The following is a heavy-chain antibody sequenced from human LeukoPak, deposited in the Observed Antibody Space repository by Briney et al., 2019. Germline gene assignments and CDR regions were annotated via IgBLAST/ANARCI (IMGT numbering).Heavy chain of an antibody. J-gene: IGHJ4*02. CDR1: GGTFSSYA. CDR2: IIPIFGTA. Sequence: GASVKVSCKASGGTFSSYAISWVRQAPGQGLEWMGGIIPIFGTANYAQKFQGRVTITADESTSTAYVELSSLRSEDTAVYYCARLQQLVLDYWGQGTLVTVSS. CDR3: ARLQQLVLDY. V-gene: IGHV1-69*13. D-gene: IGHD6-6*01.